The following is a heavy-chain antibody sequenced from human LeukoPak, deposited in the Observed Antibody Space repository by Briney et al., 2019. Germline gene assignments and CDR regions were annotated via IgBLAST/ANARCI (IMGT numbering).Heavy chain of an antibody. CDR3: VKIGRHFNWLDYFEF. CDR1: GFTFDDYA. Sequence: GGSLRLSCAASGFTFDDYAMHWVRQVPGKGLEWISGLTWNSAVTAYADSVKGRFTISRDNAKASLYLQMTSLTPEDTALYYCVKIGRHFNWLDYFEFWGQGTLVIVSS. V-gene: IGHV3-9*01. CDR2: LTWNSAVT. J-gene: IGHJ4*02. D-gene: IGHD3-9*01.